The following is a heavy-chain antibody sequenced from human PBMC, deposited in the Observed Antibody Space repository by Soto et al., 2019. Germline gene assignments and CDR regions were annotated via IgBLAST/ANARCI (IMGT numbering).Heavy chain of an antibody. CDR1: GFTFNSVW. CDR3: TTRVRTTNDN. J-gene: IGHJ4*02. D-gene: IGHD1-1*01. Sequence: EVQLVESGGGLVKPGGSLRLSCAASGFTFNSVWMNWVRQAPGKGLEWVGRIKTKTDGGTTQYVAPVKGRFTISRDDSPNTLDLEMNNLKTEDTAVYYCTTRVRTTNDNWGQGTLVTVSS. V-gene: IGHV3-15*07. CDR2: IKTKTDGGTT.